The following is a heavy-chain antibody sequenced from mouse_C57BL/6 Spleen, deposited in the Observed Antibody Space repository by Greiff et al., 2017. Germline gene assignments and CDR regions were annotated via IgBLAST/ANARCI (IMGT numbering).Heavy chain of an antibody. CDR2: IHPNSGST. J-gene: IGHJ1*03. CDR1: GYTFTSYW. CDR3: ADGPWDWYFDV. Sequence: QVQLQQSGAELVKPGASVKLSCKASGYTFTSYWMHWVKQRPGQGLEWIGMIHPNSGSTNYNEKFKSKATLTVDKSSSTAYMQLSSLTSEDSAVYYCADGPWDWYFDVWGTGTTVTVSS. D-gene: IGHD2-3*01. V-gene: IGHV1-64*01.